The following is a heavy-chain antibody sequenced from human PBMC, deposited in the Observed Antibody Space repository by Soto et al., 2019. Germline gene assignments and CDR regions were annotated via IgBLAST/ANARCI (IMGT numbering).Heavy chain of an antibody. CDR1: GGAISSYY. CDR3: ARGAVAGTLWWLDP. J-gene: IGHJ5*02. D-gene: IGHD6-19*01. CDR2: IYYSGST. V-gene: IGHV4-59*01. Sequence: QLQLQESGPGRVKPSETLSLTCTVSGGAISSYYWSWIRQPPGKSLEWIGYIYYSGSTKYNPSLKSRVTISVDTPKNQFSLKLSSVTAADTAVYYCARGAVAGTLWWLDPWGRGTLVTVSS.